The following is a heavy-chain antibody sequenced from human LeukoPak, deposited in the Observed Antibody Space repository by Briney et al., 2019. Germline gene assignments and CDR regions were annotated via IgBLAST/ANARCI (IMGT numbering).Heavy chain of an antibody. CDR1: GDSISTNNW. CDR2: IDHTGTT. Sequence: SETLSLTCAVSGDSISTNNWWTWVRQAPGMGLEWIGEIDHTGTTNYNPSLKSRVTTSVDKSKNQFSLNLTSVTAADTAVYYCARGDYSNYGWFDPWGQGTLVTVSS. CDR3: ARGDYSNYGWFDP. J-gene: IGHJ5*02. V-gene: IGHV4-4*02. D-gene: IGHD4-11*01.